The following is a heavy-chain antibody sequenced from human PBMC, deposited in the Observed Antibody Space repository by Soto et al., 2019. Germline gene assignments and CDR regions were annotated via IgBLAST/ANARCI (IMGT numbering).Heavy chain of an antibody. Sequence: SETLSLTCAIYGGSFSGYYWTWVRQPPGKGLEWIGYISYTGTIHYGPSLESRVTISLDTSKNQFSLKLSSVTAVDTAIYYCSRLSGITGPFDYWGQGTLVTVSS. CDR2: ISYTGTI. D-gene: IGHD1-20*01. J-gene: IGHJ4*02. CDR3: SRLSGITGPFDY. V-gene: IGHV4-59*01. CDR1: GGSFSGYY.